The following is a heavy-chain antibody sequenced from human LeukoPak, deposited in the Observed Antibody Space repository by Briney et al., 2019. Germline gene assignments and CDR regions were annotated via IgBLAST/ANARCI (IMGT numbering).Heavy chain of an antibody. Sequence: GGSLRLSCAASGFTFSSYWMHWVRQAPGKGLVWVSRINSDGSSTSYADSVKGRFTISGDNAKNTLYLQMNSLRAEDTAVYYCSTGSGHAFDIWGRGTMVTVSS. J-gene: IGHJ3*02. CDR1: GFTFSSYW. D-gene: IGHD3-10*01. V-gene: IGHV3-74*01. CDR3: STGSGHAFDI. CDR2: INSDGSST.